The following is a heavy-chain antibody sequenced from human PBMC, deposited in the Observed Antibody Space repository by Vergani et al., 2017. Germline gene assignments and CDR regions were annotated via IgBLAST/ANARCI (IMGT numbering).Heavy chain of an antibody. J-gene: IGHJ3*02. V-gene: IGHV3-9*01. CDR2: ISWNSGST. Sequence: EVQLLESGGGLVQPGGSLRLSCAASGFTFSSYAMSWVRQAPGKGLEWVSGISWNSGSTGYADSVKGRFTISRDNAKNSLYLQMNSLRAEDTALYYCAKDMEDIVSVEVAFDIWGQGTMVTVSS. CDR3: AKDMEDIVSVEVAFDI. D-gene: IGHD2-15*01. CDR1: GFTFSSYA.